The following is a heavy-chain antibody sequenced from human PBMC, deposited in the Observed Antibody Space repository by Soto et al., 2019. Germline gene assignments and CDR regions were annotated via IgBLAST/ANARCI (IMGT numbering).Heavy chain of an antibody. CDR2: INPSGGST. J-gene: IGHJ6*02. V-gene: IGHV1-46*01. CDR1: GYTFTSYY. Sequence: ASVKVSCKASGYTFTSYYMHWVRRAPGQGLEWMGIINPSGGSTSYAQKFQGRVTMTRDTSTSTVYMELSSLRSEGTAVYYCARGVVQLVRNYYCYGMDVWGQGTTVTVSS. CDR3: ARGVVQLVRNYYCYGMDV. D-gene: IGHD6-6*01.